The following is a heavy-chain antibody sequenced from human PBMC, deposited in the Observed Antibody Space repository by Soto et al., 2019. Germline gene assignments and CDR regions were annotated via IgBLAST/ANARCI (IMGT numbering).Heavy chain of an antibody. CDR3: AKAVAGDWYFDL. D-gene: IGHD6-19*01. Sequence: EVQLLESGGGLVQPGGSLRLSCAASEFTFITYAMSWVRQAPGKGLEWVSGISGSGGSTNYADSVKGRFTISRDNSKNTLYLQMYSLRAEDTAVYYCAKAVAGDWYFDLWGRGTLVTVSS. CDR1: EFTFITYA. V-gene: IGHV3-23*01. J-gene: IGHJ2*01. CDR2: ISGSGGST.